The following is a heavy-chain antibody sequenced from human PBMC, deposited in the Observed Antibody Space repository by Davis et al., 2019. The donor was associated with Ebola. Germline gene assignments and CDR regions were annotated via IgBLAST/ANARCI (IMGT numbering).Heavy chain of an antibody. CDR3: ARSSPDGDFTYYFDS. V-gene: IGHV3-30*03. CDR1: GFTFSSYG. Sequence: GESLKISCAASGFTFSSYGMHWVRQAPGKGLEWVAVISYDGSNKYYADSVMGRFTISRDDSKNTLYLQMNSLRAEDTALYFCARSSPDGDFTYYFDSWGQGTLVTFSS. CDR2: ISYDGSNK. D-gene: IGHD4-17*01. J-gene: IGHJ4*02.